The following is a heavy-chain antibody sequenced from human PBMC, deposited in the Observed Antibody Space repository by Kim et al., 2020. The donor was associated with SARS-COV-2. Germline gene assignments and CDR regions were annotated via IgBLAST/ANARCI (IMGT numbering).Heavy chain of an antibody. J-gene: IGHJ3*02. V-gene: IGHV3-48*02. D-gene: IGHD3-9*01. CDR3: ARDILQRGDAFDI. CDR2: ISRSSNTI. CDR1: GFGFSSYS. Sequence: GGSLRLSCAASGFGFSSYSMNWVRQAPGKGLEWVSYISRSSNTIHYADSVKGRFTISRDNAKNSLYLQMNSLRDEDTAVYYCARDILQRGDAFDIWGQGTMVTVSS.